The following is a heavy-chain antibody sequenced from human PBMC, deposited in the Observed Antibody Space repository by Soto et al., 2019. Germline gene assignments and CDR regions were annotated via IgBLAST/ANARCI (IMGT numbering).Heavy chain of an antibody. J-gene: IGHJ6*03. CDR3: ARDRDYGEGYYMDV. D-gene: IGHD4-17*01. V-gene: IGHV3-21*01. CDR2: ISSSSSYI. CDR1: GFTFSSYS. Sequence: GGSLRLSCGASGFTFSSYSMNSVRQAPGKGLEWVSSISSSSSYIYYADSVKGRFTISRDNAKNSLYLQMNSLRAEDTAVYYCARDRDYGEGYYMDVWGKGTTVTVSS.